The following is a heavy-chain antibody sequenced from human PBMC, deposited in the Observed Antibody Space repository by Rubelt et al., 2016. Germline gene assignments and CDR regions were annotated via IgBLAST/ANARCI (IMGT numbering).Heavy chain of an antibody. D-gene: IGHD6-19*01. CDR1: GFTFSSYG. CDR3: AKDIRTGWWFDY. Sequence: QVQLVESGGGVVQPGRSLRLSCAASGFTFSSYGMHWVRQAPGKGLEWVAVISYDGSNKYYADSVKGRFTISRDNSKNTLYLQMNSLRSEDTGVYYCAKDIRTGWWFDYWGQGTLVTVSS. CDR2: ISYDGSNK. J-gene: IGHJ4*02. V-gene: IGHV3-30*18.